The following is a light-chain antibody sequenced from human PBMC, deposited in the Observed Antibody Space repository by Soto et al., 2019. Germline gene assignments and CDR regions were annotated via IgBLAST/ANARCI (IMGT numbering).Light chain of an antibody. CDR1: SSDVGGYNY. V-gene: IGLV2-11*01. J-gene: IGLJ1*01. Sequence: QSALTQPRSVSGSPGQSVTISCTGTSSDVGGYNYVSWYQQHPGKAPKLMMYDVNKRPSGVPDRCSGSKSGNTASLTISGLEAEDEADYYCCSYAGSYSYVFGTGTKVTVL. CDR3: CSYAGSYSYV. CDR2: DVN.